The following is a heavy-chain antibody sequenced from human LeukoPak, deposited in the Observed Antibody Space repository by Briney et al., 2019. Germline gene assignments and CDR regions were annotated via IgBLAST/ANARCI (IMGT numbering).Heavy chain of an antibody. CDR2: ISSNGGST. Sequence: PGGSLRLSCAASGFTFSSYSMYWVRQAPGKGLEYVSAISSNGGSTYYANSVKGRFTISRDNSKNTLYLQMGSLRGEDKAVYYCAREVNWRFDYWGQGTLVTVSS. CDR3: AREVNWRFDY. CDR1: GFTFSSYS. D-gene: IGHD1-1*01. V-gene: IGHV3-64*01. J-gene: IGHJ4*02.